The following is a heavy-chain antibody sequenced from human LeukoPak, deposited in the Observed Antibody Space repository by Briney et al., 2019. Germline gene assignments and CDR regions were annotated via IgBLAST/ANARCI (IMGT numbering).Heavy chain of an antibody. CDR1: GGSISSHY. CDR3: ARTNYYDSGGYRYYYYYYYMDV. D-gene: IGHD3-22*01. CDR2: IYYIGST. Sequence: SETLSLTCTVSGGSISSHYWSWIRQPPGKGLEWIGYIYYIGSTNYNPSLKSRVNISVDTYKNQFSLKLSSVTAADTAVYYCARTNYYDSGGYRYYYYYYYMDVWGKGTTVTVSS. J-gene: IGHJ6*03. V-gene: IGHV4-59*11.